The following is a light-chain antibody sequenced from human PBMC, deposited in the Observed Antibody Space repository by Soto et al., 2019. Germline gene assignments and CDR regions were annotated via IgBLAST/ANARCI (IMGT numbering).Light chain of an antibody. CDR3: CSFADFTYV. V-gene: IGLV2-23*02. CDR2: EVT. CDR1: SSDIGSYDL. Sequence: QSVLTQPASVSGSPGQSITISCTGTSSDIGSYDLVSWYQQRPGTAPKLIIYEVTKRPSGVSTRFSGSKSGNTASLTISGLQAVDEADYYCCSFADFTYVFGTGTKVTVL. J-gene: IGLJ1*01.